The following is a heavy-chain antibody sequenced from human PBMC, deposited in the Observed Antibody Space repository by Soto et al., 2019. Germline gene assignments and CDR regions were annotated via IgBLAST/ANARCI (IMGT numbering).Heavy chain of an antibody. J-gene: IGHJ5*02. Sequence: QVQLVQSGAEVKKPGASVKVSCKASGYTFTSHGISWVRQAPGQGLEWMGWISAYNGNTNYAQKLQGRVTMTTDTSKRTAYSELRSLRSEDTAVYYCERDGGVQVRFDPWGQGTLVTVSS. CDR2: ISAYNGNT. CDR3: ERDGGVQVRFDP. CDR1: GYTFTSHG. D-gene: IGHD2-8*02. V-gene: IGHV1-18*01.